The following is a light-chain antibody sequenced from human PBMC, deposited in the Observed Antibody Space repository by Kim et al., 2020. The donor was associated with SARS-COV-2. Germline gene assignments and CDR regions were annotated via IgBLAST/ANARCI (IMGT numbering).Light chain of an antibody. V-gene: IGKV1-33*01. CDR2: YAS. CDR3: QQYDYLPMT. Sequence: ASVGDIVTITCQASQDITDYLNWYQQKPGRAPKLLIYYASNLETGVPSRFSGSGSGTDFTFAISSLQPEDIATYYCQQYDYLPMTFGQGTRLEIK. CDR1: QDITDY. J-gene: IGKJ5*01.